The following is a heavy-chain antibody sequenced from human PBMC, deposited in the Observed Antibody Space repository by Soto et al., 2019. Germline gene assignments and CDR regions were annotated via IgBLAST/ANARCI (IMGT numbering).Heavy chain of an antibody. V-gene: IGHV4-30-4*01. D-gene: IGHD3-22*01. J-gene: IGHJ1*01. Sequence: SETLSLTCTVSGGSISSDNYYWSWIRQAPGRGLEWIGYIHSSGSIYYNPSLKSRATMSIDTAGNQFSLKVSSVTVADTAVYYCARDLDGLHDDTSGPFPRPGWGQGTLVTVSS. CDR1: GGSISSDNYY. CDR2: IHSSGSI. CDR3: ARDLDGLHDDTSGPFPRPG.